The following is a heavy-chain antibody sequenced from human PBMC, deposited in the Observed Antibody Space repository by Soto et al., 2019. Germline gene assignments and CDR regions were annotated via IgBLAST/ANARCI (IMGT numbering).Heavy chain of an antibody. J-gene: IGHJ4*02. Sequence: SETLSLTCAVYGGSFGGYYWSWIRQPPGKGLEWIGEINHSGSTNYNPSLKSRVTISVDTSKNQFSLKLSSVTAADTAVYYCARPGDSSGYYPFDYWGQGTLVTVSS. D-gene: IGHD3-22*01. CDR3: ARPGDSSGYYPFDY. CDR1: GGSFGGYY. CDR2: INHSGST. V-gene: IGHV4-34*01.